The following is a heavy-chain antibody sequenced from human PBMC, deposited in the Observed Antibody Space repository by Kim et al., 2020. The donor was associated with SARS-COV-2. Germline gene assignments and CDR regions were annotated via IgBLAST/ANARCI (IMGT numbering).Heavy chain of an antibody. J-gene: IGHJ3*02. CDR1: GFTFSSYA. Sequence: GGSLRLSCAASGFTFSSYAMSWVRQAPGKGLEWVSAISGSGGSTYYADSVKGRFTISRDNSKNTLYVQMNSLRAEDTAVYYCAKVYRSGWYGHDAFDIWGQGTMVTVSS. V-gene: IGHV3-23*01. CDR3: AKVYRSGWYGHDAFDI. D-gene: IGHD6-19*01. CDR2: ISGSGGST.